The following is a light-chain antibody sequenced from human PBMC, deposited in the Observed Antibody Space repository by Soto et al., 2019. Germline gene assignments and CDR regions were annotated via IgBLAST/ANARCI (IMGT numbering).Light chain of an antibody. CDR1: QSVGSSQ. CDR3: QQYGSSPRT. V-gene: IGKV3-20*01. J-gene: IGKJ1*01. CDR2: GAS. Sequence: EIVLTQSPGTLSLSPGERATLSCRASQSVGSSQLAWYQQKPGQAPRLVIYGASSRATDTPDRFSGSGSGTDFTLTISRLEPEDFAMYYCQQYGSSPRTFGQGTKVEIK.